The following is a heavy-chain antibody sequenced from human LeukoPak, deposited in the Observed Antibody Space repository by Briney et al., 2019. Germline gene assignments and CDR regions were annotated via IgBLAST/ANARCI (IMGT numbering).Heavy chain of an antibody. CDR1: GFTFSSYA. CDR2: ISYDGSNK. J-gene: IGHJ4*02. Sequence: PGGSLRLSCAASGFTFSSYAMHWVRQAPGKGLEWVAVISYDGSNKYYADSVKGRFTISRDNSKNTLYLQKNSLRAEDTAVYYCAREMVRGALGDWGQGTLVTVSS. D-gene: IGHD3-10*01. CDR3: AREMVRGALGD. V-gene: IGHV3-30*04.